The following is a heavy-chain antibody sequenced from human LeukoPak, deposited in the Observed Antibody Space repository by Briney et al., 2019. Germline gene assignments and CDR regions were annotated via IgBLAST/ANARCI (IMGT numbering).Heavy chain of an antibody. V-gene: IGHV3-7*01. CDR3: ASMWEGGY. CDR1: GFTFSSYW. Sequence: GGSLRLSCAASGFTFSSYWMSWVRQAPGKGLEWVATIKQDGSEMYYVDSVKGRFTISRDNAQNSLYLLMDSLRDEDAAVYFCASMWEGGYWGQGTLVTVSS. CDR2: IKQDGSEM. D-gene: IGHD1-26*01. J-gene: IGHJ4*02.